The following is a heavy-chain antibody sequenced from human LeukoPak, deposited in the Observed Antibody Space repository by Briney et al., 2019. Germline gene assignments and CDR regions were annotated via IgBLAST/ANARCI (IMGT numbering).Heavy chain of an antibody. J-gene: IGHJ2*01. CDR2: ITGSAGST. D-gene: IGHD3-22*01. Sequence: GGSLRLSCAASGFTFRNYAMTWVRQAPGKGLEWVSGITGSAGSTYYADSVKGRFTISRDNSKNTLFLQMNSLRSDDTAVYYCAKRREYFHGSSGWNFDLWGRGTLVTVSS. CDR1: GFTFRNYA. V-gene: IGHV3-23*01. CDR3: AKRREYFHGSSGWNFDL.